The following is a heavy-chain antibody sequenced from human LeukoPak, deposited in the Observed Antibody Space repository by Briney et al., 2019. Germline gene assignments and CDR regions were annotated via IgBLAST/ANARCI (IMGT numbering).Heavy chain of an antibody. CDR2: ISHSGST. Sequence: PSETLSLTCTVSGGSISSGSYYWSWIRQPAGKGLEWIGYISHSGSTHYNPSLKSRITISVDTSKIHFSLNLTSVTAADTAVYYCARDSAAGSYYYYTDVWGKGTTVTISS. V-gene: IGHV4-61*10. CDR3: ARDSAAGSYYYYTDV. D-gene: IGHD1-1*01. CDR1: GGSISSGSYY. J-gene: IGHJ6*03.